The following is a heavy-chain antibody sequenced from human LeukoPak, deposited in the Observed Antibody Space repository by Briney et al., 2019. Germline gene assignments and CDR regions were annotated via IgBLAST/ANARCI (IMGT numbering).Heavy chain of an antibody. J-gene: IGHJ6*02. Sequence: SVKVSCKASGGTFSSYAISWVRQAPGQGLEWMGRIIPILGIANYAQKFQGRVTITADKSTSTAYMELSSLRSEDTAVYYCAALKEDYYGMDVWGQGTTVTASS. V-gene: IGHV1-69*04. CDR1: GGTFSSYA. CDR2: IIPILGIA. CDR3: AALKEDYYGMDV.